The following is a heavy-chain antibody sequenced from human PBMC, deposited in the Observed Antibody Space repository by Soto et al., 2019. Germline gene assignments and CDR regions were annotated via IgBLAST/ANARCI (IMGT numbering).Heavy chain of an antibody. J-gene: IGHJ4*02. CDR3: ASSPYFVRGPLDY. V-gene: IGHV3-21*04. D-gene: IGHD3-9*01. CDR2: ISSTSTDI. CDR1: GFTFSNYN. Sequence: PRPSLRLSCEASGFTFSNYNRNWVRQAPGKGLEWVSSISSTSTDIYYADAVKGRFTIARDNAKKSLYLQMNSLRADDTAVYYCASSPYFVRGPLDYWAQGSLLTVSS.